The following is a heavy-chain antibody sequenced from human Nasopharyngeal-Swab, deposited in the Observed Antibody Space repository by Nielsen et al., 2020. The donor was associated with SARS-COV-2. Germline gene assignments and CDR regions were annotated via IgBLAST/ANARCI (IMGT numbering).Heavy chain of an antibody. V-gene: IGHV3-30*03. CDR1: GFTFTPYA. CDR3: ARVDSASHRQIRYYNDYYMDV. Sequence: GESLKISCAASGFTFTPYAMHWVRQAPGKWLEWVALISYDGSNKYYGDSVKGRFTVSRDNSKNTLYLQMNSLRTEDTAVYYCARVDSASHRQIRYYNDYYMDVWGKGTTVTVSS. CDR2: ISYDGSNK. J-gene: IGHJ6*03. D-gene: IGHD1-26*01.